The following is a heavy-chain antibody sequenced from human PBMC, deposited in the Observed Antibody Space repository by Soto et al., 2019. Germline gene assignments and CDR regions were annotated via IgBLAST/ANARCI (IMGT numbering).Heavy chain of an antibody. D-gene: IGHD3-10*01. CDR3: AHNSHYGSGTYSFFDY. Sequence: SGPTLVNPTQTLTLTCTFSGLSLSTSGVGVGWIRQPPGKALEWLALIYWDDDKRYSPSLKSRLTITKDTSKNQVVLTMTNMDPVDTATYYCAHNSHYGSGTYSFFDYWGQGIMVTVSS. CDR2: IYWDDDK. V-gene: IGHV2-5*02. J-gene: IGHJ4*02. CDR1: GLSLSTSGVG.